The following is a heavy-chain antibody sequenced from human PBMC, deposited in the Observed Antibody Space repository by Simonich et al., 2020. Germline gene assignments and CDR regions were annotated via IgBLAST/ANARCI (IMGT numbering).Heavy chain of an antibody. Sequence: QVQLVQSGAEVKKPGASVKVSCKASGYTFTSYGISWVRQAPGQGLEWMGWRSSYNGNKNYAQKLQGRVTMTTDTATSKAYMELRSLRSDDTAVYYCARDQGGRAAAATDYWGQGTLVTVSS. V-gene: IGHV1-18*01. CDR2: RSSYNGNK. CDR3: ARDQGGRAAAATDY. D-gene: IGHD6-13*01. CDR1: GYTFTSYG. J-gene: IGHJ4*02.